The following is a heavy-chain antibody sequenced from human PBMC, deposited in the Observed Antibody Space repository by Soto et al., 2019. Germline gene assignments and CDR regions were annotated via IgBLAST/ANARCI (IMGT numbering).Heavy chain of an antibody. D-gene: IGHD3-10*01. Sequence: ASLKVACKTAGYSFTYYALRCGRHTHGQRPEWMGWINGRTGDTKYSRKFQGRVTFTRDTSASAAYLDLSSLISEDTAVYYCARGLWFGEFHFEYWGQGSPVTVSS. J-gene: IGHJ4*02. V-gene: IGHV1-3*01. CDR2: INGRTGDT. CDR3: ARGLWFGEFHFEY. CDR1: GYSFTYYA.